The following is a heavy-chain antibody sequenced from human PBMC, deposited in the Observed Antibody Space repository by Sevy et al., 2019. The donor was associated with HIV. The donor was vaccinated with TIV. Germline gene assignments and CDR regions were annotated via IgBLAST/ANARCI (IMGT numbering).Heavy chain of an antibody. D-gene: IGHD2-2*01. CDR3: AREGSIVVVPAAMGDY. CDR2: INPNSGGT. CDR1: GYTFTGYY. Sequence: ASVKVSCKASGYTFTGYYMHWVRQAPRQGLEWMGWINPNSGGTNYAQKFQGRVTMTRDTSISTAYMELSRLRSDDTAVYYCAREGSIVVVPAAMGDYWGQGTLVTVSS. V-gene: IGHV1-2*02. J-gene: IGHJ4*02.